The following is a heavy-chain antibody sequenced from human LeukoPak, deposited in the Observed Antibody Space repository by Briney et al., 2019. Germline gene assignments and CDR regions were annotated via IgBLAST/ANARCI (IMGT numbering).Heavy chain of an antibody. CDR1: GFTFSGSA. CDR3: TTIDEVNRKLDY. V-gene: IGHV3-73*01. J-gene: IGHJ4*02. CDR2: IRSKANNYAT. Sequence: GGPLRLSCAASGFTFSGSAIHWVRQASGKGLEWVGRIRSKANNYATAYAESVKGRFTISRDDSKNTAYLQMNSLKAEDTAVYYCTTIDEVNRKLDYWGQGTLVTVSS. D-gene: IGHD1-14*01.